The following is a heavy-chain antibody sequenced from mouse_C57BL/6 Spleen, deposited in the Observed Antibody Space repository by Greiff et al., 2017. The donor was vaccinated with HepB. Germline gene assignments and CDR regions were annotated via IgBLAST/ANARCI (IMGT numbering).Heavy chain of an antibody. CDR2: IDPETGGT. CDR1: GYTFTDYE. Sequence: VKVVESGAELVRPGASVTLSCKASGYTFTDYEMHWVKQTPVHGLEWIGAIDPETGGTAYNQKFKGKAILTADKSSSTAYMELRSLTSEDSAVYYCTRGYSYYFDYWGQGTTLTVSS. J-gene: IGHJ2*01. CDR3: TRGYSYYFDY. D-gene: IGHD2-3*01. V-gene: IGHV1-15*01.